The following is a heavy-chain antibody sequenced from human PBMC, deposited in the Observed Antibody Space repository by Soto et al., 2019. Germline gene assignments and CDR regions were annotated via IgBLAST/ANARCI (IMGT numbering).Heavy chain of an antibody. CDR1: GYTFTSYG. CDR2: ISVYSGST. Sequence: QVQLVQSGAEVKKPGASVRVSCEASGYTFTSYGISWVRQAPGQGLEWMGWISVYSGSTNYAQKLQGRVTMTTDRSTRAVYMELRSLRSDDTAVYYGARDSWGLAVPGYPYYAMDVWGQGTTVTVS. D-gene: IGHD6-19*01. J-gene: IGHJ6*02. V-gene: IGHV1-18*04. CDR3: ARDSWGLAVPGYPYYAMDV.